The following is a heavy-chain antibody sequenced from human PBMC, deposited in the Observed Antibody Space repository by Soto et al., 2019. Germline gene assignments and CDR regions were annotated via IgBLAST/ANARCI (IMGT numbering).Heavy chain of an antibody. J-gene: IGHJ6*02. D-gene: IGHD2-15*01. Sequence: GGSLRLSCAASGFTFSSYAMSWVRQAPGKGLEWVSAISGSGGSTYYADSVKGRFTISRDNSKNTLYLQMNSLRAEDTAVYYCAKVLGYYQHGAAALILGYYYYGMDVWGQGTTVTVSS. CDR2: ISGSGGST. V-gene: IGHV3-23*01. CDR3: AKVLGYYQHGAAALILGYYYYGMDV. CDR1: GFTFSSYA.